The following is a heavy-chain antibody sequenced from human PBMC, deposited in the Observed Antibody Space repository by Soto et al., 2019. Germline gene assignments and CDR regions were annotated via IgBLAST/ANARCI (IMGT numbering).Heavy chain of an antibody. CDR3: ARETDTSMVDY. Sequence: QVQLVQSGAEVKKPGASVKVSCQTSGYNFSAYYFNWVRQAAGQGPEWMGWLNPRNGQTGYVQKFRGRVTMTRDTSIATVYLELSRLTSEDTAISFCARETDTSMVDYWGQRTLVSVSS. CDR2: LNPRNGQT. V-gene: IGHV1-8*01. J-gene: IGHJ4*02. D-gene: IGHD5-18*01. CDR1: GYNFSAYY.